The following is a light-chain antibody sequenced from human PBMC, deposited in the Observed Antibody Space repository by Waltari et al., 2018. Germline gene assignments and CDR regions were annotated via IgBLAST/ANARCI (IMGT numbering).Light chain of an antibody. J-gene: IGKJ1*01. CDR1: QTITNY. CDR3: QQSYSTPWT. V-gene: IGKV1-39*01. CDR2: AAS. Sequence: DIQTTQYPSSLSASVGDRITITCRASQTITNYINWYQQKSGKAPKLLIYAASSLQSGVPSRFSGSGSGTDFTLTITSLQPEDFATYHCQQSYSTPWTFGQGTKVEIK.